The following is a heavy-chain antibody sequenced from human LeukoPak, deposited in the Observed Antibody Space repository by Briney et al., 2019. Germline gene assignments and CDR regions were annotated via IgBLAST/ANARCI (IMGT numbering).Heavy chain of an antibody. CDR2: IKEDGSET. J-gene: IGHJ4*02. CDR1: GFTFKKYW. D-gene: IGHD3-3*01. V-gene: IGHV3-7*01. Sequence: PGESLRLSCAAPGFTFKKYWMNWVRQVPGKGLECLGNIKEDGSETYYADSVKGRFTISRDNAKNSLYLQMNSLRAEDTAVYYCASTLSRITIFGVVIGGFDYWGQGTLVTVSS. CDR3: ASTLSRITIFGVVIGGFDY.